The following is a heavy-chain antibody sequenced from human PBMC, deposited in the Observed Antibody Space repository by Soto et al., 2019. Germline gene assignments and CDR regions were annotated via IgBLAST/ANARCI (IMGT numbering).Heavy chain of an antibody. CDR2: ISGSGGRT. CDR1: GVTFSRYA. Sequence: EVQVLESGGALIQPGGSLRLSCAVSGVTFSRYAMTWVRQAPGKGLEWVSAISGSGGRTYYADSVKGRFTISRDNSRNTLFLQMNSLRAEDPAVYYCGRDPNGDYIGAFDFWGQGTMVTVSS. D-gene: IGHD4-17*01. V-gene: IGHV3-23*01. CDR3: GRDPNGDYIGAFDF. J-gene: IGHJ3*01.